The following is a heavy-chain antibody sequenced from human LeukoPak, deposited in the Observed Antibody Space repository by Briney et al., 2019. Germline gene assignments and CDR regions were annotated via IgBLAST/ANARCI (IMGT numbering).Heavy chain of an antibody. CDR2: INHSGST. J-gene: IGHJ4*02. V-gene: IGHV4-34*01. Sequence: KSSETLSLTCAVYGGSFSGYYWSWIRQPPGKGLEWIGEINHSGSTNYNPSLKSRVTISVDTSKNQFSLKLSSVTAADTAVYYCARVDTAMVADYWGQGTLVTVSS. CDR1: GGSFSGYY. CDR3: ARVDTAMVADY. D-gene: IGHD5-18*01.